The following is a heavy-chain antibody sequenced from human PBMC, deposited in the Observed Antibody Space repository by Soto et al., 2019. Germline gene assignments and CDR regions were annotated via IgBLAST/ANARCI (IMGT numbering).Heavy chain of an antibody. V-gene: IGHV1-18*01. Sequence: ASVKVSCKASGYTFTSYGISWVRQAPGQGLEWMGWISAYNGNTNYAQKLQGRVTMTTDTSTSTAYMELRSLRSDDTAVYYCARGARGYSGYGVTDYWCQGTLVTVSS. D-gene: IGHD5-12*01. CDR3: ARGARGYSGYGVTDY. CDR1: GYTFTSYG. CDR2: ISAYNGNT. J-gene: IGHJ4*02.